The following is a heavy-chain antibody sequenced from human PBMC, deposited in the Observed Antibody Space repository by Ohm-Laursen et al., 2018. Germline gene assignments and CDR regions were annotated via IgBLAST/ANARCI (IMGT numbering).Heavy chain of an antibody. V-gene: IGHV3-30*18. CDR1: GFIFSDYG. D-gene: IGHD3-22*01. CDR3: AKDRGVVVITLIDN. Sequence: SLRLSCAASGFIFSDYGMHWVRQAPGKGLEWLAVISSDGRNEYYVDSVKGRFTISRDNSRNTLYLQMNSLTAEDTAVYYCAKDRGVVVITLIDNWGQGTLVTVSS. CDR2: ISSDGRNE. J-gene: IGHJ4*02.